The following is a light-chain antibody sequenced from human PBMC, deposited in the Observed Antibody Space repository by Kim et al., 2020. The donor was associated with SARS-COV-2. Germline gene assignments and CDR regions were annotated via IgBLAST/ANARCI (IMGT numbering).Light chain of an antibody. CDR3: QSYDSSNWV. Sequence: GTTIPSSHTRSSGSLASNYVQLYQQRPGSAPPTVIYEDNQRPSGLPDRFSGSIDSSSNSASLTISGLKTEDEADYYCQSYDSSNWVFGGGTQLTVL. CDR1: SGSLASNY. V-gene: IGLV6-57*03. J-gene: IGLJ3*02. CDR2: EDN.